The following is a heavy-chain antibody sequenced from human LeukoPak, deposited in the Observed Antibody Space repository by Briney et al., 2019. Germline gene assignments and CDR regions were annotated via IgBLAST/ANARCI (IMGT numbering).Heavy chain of an antibody. J-gene: IGHJ6*04. CDR1: GFTFSNYA. CDR3: ARDIVVMDV. V-gene: IGHV3-11*01. CDR2: ISSSGTTI. D-gene: IGHD2-15*01. Sequence: GGSLRLSCAASGFTFSNYAMSWVRQAPGKGLEWVSYISSSGTTIYYADSVKDRFTISRDNAKNSLYLQMNSLRAEDTAVYYCARDIVVMDVWGKGTTVTVSS.